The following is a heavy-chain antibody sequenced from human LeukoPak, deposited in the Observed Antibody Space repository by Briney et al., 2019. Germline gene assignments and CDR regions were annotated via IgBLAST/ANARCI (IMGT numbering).Heavy chain of an antibody. J-gene: IGHJ4*02. CDR2: INHSGST. CDR1: GGSFSGYY. V-gene: IGHV4-34*01. CDR3: ARDRGARYCSGGSCYDDDGFDY. Sequence: SETLSLTCAVYGGSFSGYYWSWIRQPPGKGLEWIGEINHSGSTNYNPSLKSRVTISVDTSKNQFSLKLSSVTAADTAVYYCARDRGARYCSGGSCYDDDGFDYWGQGTLVTVSS. D-gene: IGHD2-15*01.